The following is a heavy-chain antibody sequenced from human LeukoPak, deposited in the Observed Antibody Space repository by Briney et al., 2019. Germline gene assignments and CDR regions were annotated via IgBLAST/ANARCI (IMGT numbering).Heavy chain of an antibody. CDR1: GGSINDYY. CDR2: IYYTGRT. CDR3: ARVSDSSGYAFDI. Sequence: SETLSLTCTVSGGSINDYYWSWIRQSPGKGLEWIGYIYYTGRTKYNPSVQSRVTISVDTSKNQFSLNLRSVTSADTAVYYCARVSDSSGYAFDIWGQGTMVTVSS. J-gene: IGHJ3*02. D-gene: IGHD3-22*01. V-gene: IGHV4-59*01.